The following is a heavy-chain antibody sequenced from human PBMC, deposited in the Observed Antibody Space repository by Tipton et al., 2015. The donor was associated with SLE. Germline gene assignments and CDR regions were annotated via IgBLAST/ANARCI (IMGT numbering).Heavy chain of an antibody. CDR3: ARASWDHRGSGSFSDY. D-gene: IGHD3-10*01. V-gene: IGHV4-38-2*01. CDR2: IYQDEST. J-gene: IGHJ4*02. Sequence: LRLSCVASGFTFSSYDMGWVRQPPGKGLEWIGTIYQDESTYYNPSLKSRVTISLDMSRNQFSLILSSVTAADTAVYYCARASWDHRGSGSFSDYWGQGTLVTVSS. CDR1: GFTFSSYD.